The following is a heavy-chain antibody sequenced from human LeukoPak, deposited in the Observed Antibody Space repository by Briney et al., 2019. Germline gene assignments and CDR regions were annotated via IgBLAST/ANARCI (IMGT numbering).Heavy chain of an antibody. Sequence: ASVKVSCKASGGTFSSYAISWVRQAPGQGLEWMGGIIPIFGTANYAQKFQGRVTITADESTSTAYMELSSLRSEDTAVYYCARGGVVVAATNFDYWGQGTLVTVSS. J-gene: IGHJ4*02. D-gene: IGHD2-15*01. CDR1: GGTFSSYA. V-gene: IGHV1-69*13. CDR2: IIPIFGTA. CDR3: ARGGVVVAATNFDY.